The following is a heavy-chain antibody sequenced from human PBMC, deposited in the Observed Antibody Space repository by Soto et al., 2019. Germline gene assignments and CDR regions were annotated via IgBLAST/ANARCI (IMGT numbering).Heavy chain of an antibody. CDR2: IIPILGIA. D-gene: IGHD3-16*01. V-gene: IGHV1-69*04. Sequence: ASVKVSCKASGGTFSSYAISWVRQAPGQGLEWMGRIIPILGIANYAQKFQGRVTITADKSTSTAYMELSSLRSEDTAVYYCARDFWGVYATSYYYYGMDVWGQGTTVTVSS. J-gene: IGHJ6*02. CDR3: ARDFWGVYATSYYYYGMDV. CDR1: GGTFSSYA.